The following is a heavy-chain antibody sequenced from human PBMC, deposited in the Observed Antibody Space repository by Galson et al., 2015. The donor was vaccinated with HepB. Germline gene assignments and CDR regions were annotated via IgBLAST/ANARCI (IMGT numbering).Heavy chain of an antibody. J-gene: IGHJ6*02. V-gene: IGHV3-33*01. Sequence: SLRLSCAASGFTFSSYGMHWVRQAPGKGLEWVAVIWYDGSNKYYADSVKGRFTISRDNSKNTLYLQMNSLRAEDTAVYYCAREGRGGGYSYGYDYYYGMDVWGQGTTVTVSS. D-gene: IGHD5-18*01. CDR2: IWYDGSNK. CDR1: GFTFSSYG. CDR3: AREGRGGGYSYGYDYYYGMDV.